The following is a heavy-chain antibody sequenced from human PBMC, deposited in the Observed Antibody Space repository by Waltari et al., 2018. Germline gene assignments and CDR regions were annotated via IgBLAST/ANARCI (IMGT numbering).Heavy chain of an antibody. D-gene: IGHD3-10*01. CDR3: ARGEESDYYYYYGMDV. CDR2: INAGNGNT. CDR1: GYSFTSYT. V-gene: IGHV1-3*01. Sequence: QVQLLQSGPEVQNHGASMKVSCETSGYSFTSYTILWVRQAPGQRLEWMGCINAGNGNTKYSQKFQGRVTITRDTSASTGYMELSSLRFEDTAIYYCARGEESDYYYYYGMDVWGQGTTVTVSS. J-gene: IGHJ6*02.